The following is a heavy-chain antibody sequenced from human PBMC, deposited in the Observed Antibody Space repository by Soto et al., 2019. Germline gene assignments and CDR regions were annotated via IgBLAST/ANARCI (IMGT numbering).Heavy chain of an antibody. CDR1: GFTFSSYS. Sequence: EVQLVESGGGLVKPGGSLRLSCAASGFTFSSYSMNWVRQAPGKGLEWVSSISSSSSYIYYADSVKGRFTISRDNAKNSLYLQMTSLRAEDTAVYYCARVGGQFVPGFDYWGQGTLVTVSS. V-gene: IGHV3-21*01. J-gene: IGHJ4*02. CDR2: ISSSSSYI. CDR3: ARVGGQFVPGFDY. D-gene: IGHD6-6*01.